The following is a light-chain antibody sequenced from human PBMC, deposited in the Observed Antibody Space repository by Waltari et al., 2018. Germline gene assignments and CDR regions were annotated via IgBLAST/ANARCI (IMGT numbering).Light chain of an antibody. Sequence: EIVLTQSPGTLSLSPGERATLSCRASQSLRIYLAWYQQKPGQAPRLLIYHASSRATGIPDRLSGSGSGTDFSLTISRLEPEDFAVYYCQHYESLPVTFGQGTKVEIK. CDR1: QSLRIY. CDR3: QHYESLPVT. J-gene: IGKJ1*01. V-gene: IGKV3-20*01. CDR2: HAS.